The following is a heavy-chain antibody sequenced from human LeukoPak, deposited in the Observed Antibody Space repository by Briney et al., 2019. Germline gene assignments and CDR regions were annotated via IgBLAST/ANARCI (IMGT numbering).Heavy chain of an antibody. V-gene: IGHV3-23*01. D-gene: IGHD2-21*02. Sequence: GGSLRLSCEASGFTFSAYAMHWVRQAPGKGLEWVSAISGSGGSTYYADSVKGRFTISRDNSKNTLYLQMNSLRAEDTAVYYCAKDRVVVTAIFLDYWGQGTLVTVSS. CDR1: GFTFSAYA. J-gene: IGHJ4*02. CDR3: AKDRVVVTAIFLDY. CDR2: ISGSGGST.